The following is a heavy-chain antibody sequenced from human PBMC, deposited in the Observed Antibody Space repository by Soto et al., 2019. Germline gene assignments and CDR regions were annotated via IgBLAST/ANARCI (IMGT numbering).Heavy chain of an antibody. CDR3: ARGDGIAVAGTRFSHFDY. CDR2: IIPIFGTA. V-gene: IGHV1-69*01. D-gene: IGHD6-19*01. J-gene: IGHJ4*02. Sequence: QVQLVQSGAEVKKPGSSVKVSCKASGGTVSSYAISWVRQAPGQGLEWMGGIIPIFGTANYAQKFQGRVTITADESTSTAYMELSSLRSEDTAVYYCARGDGIAVAGTRFSHFDYWGQGTLVTVSS. CDR1: GGTVSSYA.